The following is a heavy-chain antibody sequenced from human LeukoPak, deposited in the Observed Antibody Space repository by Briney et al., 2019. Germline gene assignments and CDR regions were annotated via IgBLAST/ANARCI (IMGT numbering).Heavy chain of an antibody. Sequence: ASVKVSCKTSGYIFTKHSLNWVRQTPGQGLEWMGWISTKTGKPMYAQGFTGRFVFSLDTSVSTAFLQINNLKAEDTGLYYCTREIVEATTSGDYWGQGTLVTVSS. V-gene: IGHV7-4-1*02. D-gene: IGHD1-26*01. CDR3: TREIVEATTSGDY. CDR2: ISTKTGKP. CDR1: GYIFTKHS. J-gene: IGHJ4*02.